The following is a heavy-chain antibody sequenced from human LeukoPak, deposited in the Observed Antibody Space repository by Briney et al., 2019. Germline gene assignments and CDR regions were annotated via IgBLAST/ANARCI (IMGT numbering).Heavy chain of an antibody. CDR1: GFTFSNHW. Sequence: GGSLRLSCVASGFTFSNHWLHWVRQGPGKGLVWVSRVNGDGTSTIYADSVKGRFTISRDNAKSTMYLQMNSLRAEDTAVYYCARTGNGGDLDIWGQGTMVTVSS. CDR2: VNGDGTST. CDR3: ARTGNGGDLDI. J-gene: IGHJ3*02. V-gene: IGHV3-74*01. D-gene: IGHD2-8*01.